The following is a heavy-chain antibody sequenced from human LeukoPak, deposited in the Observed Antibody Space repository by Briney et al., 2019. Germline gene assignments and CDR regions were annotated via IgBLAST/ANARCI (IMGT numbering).Heavy chain of an antibody. D-gene: IGHD2-2*02. J-gene: IGHJ3*02. V-gene: IGHV4-4*07. CDR1: GGSISSYY. Sequence: KPSETLSLTCTVSGGSISSYYWSWIRQPAGKGLEWIGRIYTSGSTNYNPSLKSRVTMSVDTSKNQFSLKLSSVTAADTAVYYCARGCSSTSCSTFGSSSDAFDIWGQGTMVTVSS. CDR2: IYTSGST. CDR3: ARGCSSTSCSTFGSSSDAFDI.